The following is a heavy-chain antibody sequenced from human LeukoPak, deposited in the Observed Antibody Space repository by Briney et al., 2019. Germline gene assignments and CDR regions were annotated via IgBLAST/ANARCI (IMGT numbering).Heavy chain of an antibody. CDR3: ARGKQLLVRGPFDQ. CDR2: INHGGRT. V-gene: IGHV4-34*01. D-gene: IGHD3-10*01. CDR1: GGSISSYY. J-gene: IGHJ4*02. Sequence: SETLSLTCTVSGGSISSYYWSWIRQPPGKGLEWIGEINHGGRTNYNPSLESRVSVSVDTSKNQFSLILNSVTAADTAVYCARGKQLLVRGPFDQWGQGTLVTVSS.